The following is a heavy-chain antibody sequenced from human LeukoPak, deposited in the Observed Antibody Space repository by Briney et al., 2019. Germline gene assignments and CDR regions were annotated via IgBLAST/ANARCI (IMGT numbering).Heavy chain of an antibody. CDR1: GFTVSSNY. V-gene: IGHV3-53*01. CDR2: IYSGGST. CDR3: VRGVDSSGWYGGPFDY. D-gene: IGHD6-19*01. Sequence: GGSLRLSCAASGFTVSSNYMSWVRQAPGKGLEWVSVIYSGGSTYYADSVKGRFTISRDNSKNTLYLQMNSLRAEDTAVYYCVRGVDSSGWYGGPFDYWGQGTLVTVSS. J-gene: IGHJ4*02.